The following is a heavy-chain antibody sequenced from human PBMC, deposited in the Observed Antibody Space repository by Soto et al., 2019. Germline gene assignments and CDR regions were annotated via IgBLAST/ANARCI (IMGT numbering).Heavy chain of an antibody. J-gene: IGHJ5*02. CDR2: IIPIFGTA. Sequence: VQLVQSGAEVKKPGSSVKVSCKASGGTFSSYAISWVRQAPGQGLEWMGGIIPIFGTANYAQKFQGRVTITADKSTSTAYMELSSLRSEDTAVYYCARGYCTNGVCYTPRWFDPWGQGTLVTVSS. V-gene: IGHV1-69*06. CDR3: ARGYCTNGVCYTPRWFDP. CDR1: GGTFSSYA. D-gene: IGHD2-8*01.